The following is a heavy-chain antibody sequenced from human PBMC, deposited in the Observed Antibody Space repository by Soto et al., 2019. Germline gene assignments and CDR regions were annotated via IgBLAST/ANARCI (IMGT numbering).Heavy chain of an antibody. CDR2: INAGNGNT. V-gene: IGHV1-3*01. Sequence: ASVKVSCKASGYTFTSYAMHWVRQAPGQRLEWMGWINAGNGNTKYSQKFQGRVTITRDKSASTAYMELSSLRSEDTAVYYCARVWNYYDSSGYDYHYFDYWGQGTLVTVSS. CDR3: ARVWNYYDSSGYDYHYFDY. CDR1: GYTFTSYA. D-gene: IGHD3-22*01. J-gene: IGHJ4*02.